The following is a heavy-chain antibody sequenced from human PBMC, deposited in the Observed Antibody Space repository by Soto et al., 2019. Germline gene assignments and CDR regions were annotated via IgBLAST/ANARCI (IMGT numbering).Heavy chain of an antibody. Sequence: SETLSLTCTVSGGSISSSSYYWGWIRQPPGKGLEWIGSIYYSGSTYYNPSLKSRVTISVDTSKNQFSLKLSSVTAADTAVYYCASGRTIYSSSWYRNWFDPWGQGTLVTVSS. V-gene: IGHV4-39*01. CDR2: IYYSGST. CDR3: ASGRTIYSSSWYRNWFDP. CDR1: GGSISSSSYY. J-gene: IGHJ5*02. D-gene: IGHD6-13*01.